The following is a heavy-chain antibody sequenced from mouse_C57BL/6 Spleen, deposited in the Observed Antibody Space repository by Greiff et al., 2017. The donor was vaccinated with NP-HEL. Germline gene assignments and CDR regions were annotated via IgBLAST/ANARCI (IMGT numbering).Heavy chain of an antibody. J-gene: IGHJ3*01. Sequence: EVQLVESGGGLVKPGGSLKLSCAASGFTFSSYAMSWVRQTPEKRLEWVATISDGGSYTYYPDNVKGRFTISRDNAKNNLYLQMSHLKSEDTAMYYCARDDRGFAYWGQGTLVTVSA. D-gene: IGHD3-1*01. CDR3: ARDDRGFAY. CDR2: ISDGGSYT. CDR1: GFTFSSYA. V-gene: IGHV5-4*01.